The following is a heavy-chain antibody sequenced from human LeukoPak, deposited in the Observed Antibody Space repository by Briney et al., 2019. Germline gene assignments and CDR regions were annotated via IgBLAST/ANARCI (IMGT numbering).Heavy chain of an antibody. J-gene: IGHJ5*02. V-gene: IGHV1-69*13. CDR3: ARASQWLVPEGRWFDP. CDR2: IIPIFGTA. Sequence: GASVKVSCKASGGTFSSYAISWVRQAPGQGLEWMGGIIPIFGTANYVQKFQGRVTITADESTSTAYMELSSLRSEDTAVYYCARASQWLVPEGRWFDPWGQGTLVTVSS. CDR1: GGTFSSYA. D-gene: IGHD6-19*01.